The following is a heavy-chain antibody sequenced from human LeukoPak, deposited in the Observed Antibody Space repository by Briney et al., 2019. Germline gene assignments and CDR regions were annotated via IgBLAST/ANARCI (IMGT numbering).Heavy chain of an antibody. CDR1: GGSIGSTNYY. Sequence: SETLSLTCTVSGGSIGSTNYYWGWIRQPPGKGLEWIANIYYSGSTYYNPSLKSRVTISVDTSKNQFSLRLNSVTAADTAVYYCARELYSGYDPYYFDYWGQGTLVTVSS. CDR3: ARELYSGYDPYYFDY. J-gene: IGHJ4*02. D-gene: IGHD5-12*01. CDR2: IYYSGST. V-gene: IGHV4-39*02.